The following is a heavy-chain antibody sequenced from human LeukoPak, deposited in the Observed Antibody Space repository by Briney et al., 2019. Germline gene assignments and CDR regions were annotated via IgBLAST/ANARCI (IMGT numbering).Heavy chain of an antibody. Sequence: ASVKVSCKASGYNFTKYAINWVRQAPGQGLEWMGIINPSGGSTSYAQKFQGRVTMTRDTSTSTVYMELSSLRSEDTAVYYCARDNRVVVPAATGVGYWGQGTLVTVSS. CDR3: ARDNRVVVPAATGVGY. CDR2: INPSGGST. D-gene: IGHD2-2*01. CDR1: GYNFTKYA. V-gene: IGHV1-46*01. J-gene: IGHJ4*02.